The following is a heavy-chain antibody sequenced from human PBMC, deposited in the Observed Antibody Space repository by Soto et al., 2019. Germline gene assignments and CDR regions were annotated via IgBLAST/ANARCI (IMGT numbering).Heavy chain of an antibody. CDR3: ARKGRFLEWLSPTYYFDY. J-gene: IGHJ4*02. CDR1: GCSISSYY. V-gene: IGHV4-59*01. Sequence: AETLSLTCTVCGCSISSYYWSWIRQPPGKGLEWIGYIYYSGSTNYNPSLKSRVTISVDTSKNQFSLKLSSVTAADTAVYYCARKGRFLEWLSPTYYFDYWGQGTLVTVSS. D-gene: IGHD3-3*01. CDR2: IYYSGST.